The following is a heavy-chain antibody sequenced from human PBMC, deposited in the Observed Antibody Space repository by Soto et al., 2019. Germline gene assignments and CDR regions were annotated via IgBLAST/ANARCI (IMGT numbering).Heavy chain of an antibody. J-gene: IGHJ6*02. CDR3: ARDSNKRAAGTYYYYGMDV. V-gene: IGHV6-1*01. Sequence: SQTLSLTCAISGDSVSSNSAAWNWIRQSPSRGLEWLGRTYYRSKWYNDYAVSVKSRITINPDTSKNQFSLQLNSVTPEDTAVYYCARDSNKRAAGTYYYYGMDVWGQGTTVTVSS. D-gene: IGHD6-13*01. CDR2: TYYRSKWYN. CDR1: GDSVSSNSAA.